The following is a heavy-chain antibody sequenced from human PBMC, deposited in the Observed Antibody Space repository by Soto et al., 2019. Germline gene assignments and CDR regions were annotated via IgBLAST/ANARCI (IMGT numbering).Heavy chain of an antibody. CDR2: ISAYNGNT. J-gene: IGHJ4*02. CDR3: ARAAITNIVVVPAAKFDY. CDR1: GYTFTNYG. D-gene: IGHD2-2*01. Sequence: ASVKVSCKASGYTFTNYGITWVRQAPGQGLEWMGWISAYNGNTHYTQRLQGRVTMTTDTSTSTAYMELRGLRSDDTAVYYCARAAITNIVVVPAAKFDYWGQGTLVTVSS. V-gene: IGHV1-18*01.